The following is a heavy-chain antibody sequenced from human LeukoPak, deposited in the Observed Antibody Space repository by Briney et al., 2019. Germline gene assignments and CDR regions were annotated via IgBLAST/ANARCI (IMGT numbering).Heavy chain of an antibody. V-gene: IGHV3-23*01. J-gene: IGHJ4*02. D-gene: IGHD1-26*01. CDR2: IHGSSDTT. CDR1: AFTFSSYA. Sequence: VGSLRLSCAASAFTFSSYAMSWVRQAPGKGLEWVSTIHGSSDTTYYADSVKGRFTISRDNSKNTLFLQMNSLRAEDTAVYYCARISGSRAWDFDYWGQGELVTVSS. CDR3: ARISGSRAWDFDY.